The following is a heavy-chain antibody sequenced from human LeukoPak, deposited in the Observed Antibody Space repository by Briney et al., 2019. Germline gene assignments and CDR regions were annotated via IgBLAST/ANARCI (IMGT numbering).Heavy chain of an antibody. CDR1: GXTXSXXW. D-gene: IGHD3-10*01. Sequence: CAXXGXTXSXXWMSWXXXAXXXGLEWVANIKQDGSEKYYVDSVKGRFTISRDNAKNSLYLQMNSLRAEDTAVYYCARDITWFGYWGQGTLVTVSS. V-gene: IGHV3-7*01. CDR2: IKQDGSEK. J-gene: IGHJ4*02. CDR3: ARDITWFGY.